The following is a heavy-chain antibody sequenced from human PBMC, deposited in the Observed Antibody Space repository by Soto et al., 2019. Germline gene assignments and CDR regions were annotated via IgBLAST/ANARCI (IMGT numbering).Heavy chain of an antibody. V-gene: IGHV4-30-2*01. CDR2: VYHNGNA. CDR1: AGSISTPGYS. D-gene: IGHD3-16*01. J-gene: IGHJ4*02. Sequence: PSEALSLTCTVSAGSISTPGYSWSWIRQPPGKAPEWIGYVYHNGNAYPKPSLKSRVTISLDGAKKQFSLKMTSVTAAATGLYYCAARHDCDSVSALWVKGTSVPAS. CDR3: AARHDCDSVSAL.